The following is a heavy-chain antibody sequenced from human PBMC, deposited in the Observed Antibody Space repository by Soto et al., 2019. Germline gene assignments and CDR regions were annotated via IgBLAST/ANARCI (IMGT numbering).Heavy chain of an antibody. Sequence: QVQLQESGPGLVEPSQTLSLTCTVSGGSISSGGYHWSWIRQHPGKGLEWIGYMYYSWSTSYNPSLKSRVAFSMDTSKNQFSLKLSSVTAADTAVYYCAREGVYHSSTGYRPHGYWGQGTLVTVSS. V-gene: IGHV4-31*03. J-gene: IGHJ4*02. CDR3: AREGVYHSSTGYRPHGY. D-gene: IGHD3-22*01. CDR1: GGSISSGGYH. CDR2: MYYSWST.